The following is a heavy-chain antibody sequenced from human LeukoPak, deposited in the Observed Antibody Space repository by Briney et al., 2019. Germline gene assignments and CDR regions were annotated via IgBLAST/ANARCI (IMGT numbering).Heavy chain of an antibody. CDR1: GHSFTSYW. CDR3: ARSYDILTGYLNWFDP. Sequence: GESLKISCKGSGHSFTSYWIGWVRQMPGKGLEWMGIIYPGDSDTRYSPSFQGQVTISADKSISTAYLQWSSLKASDTAMYYCARSYDILTGYLNWFDPWGQGTLVTVSS. CDR2: IYPGDSDT. V-gene: IGHV5-51*01. J-gene: IGHJ5*02. D-gene: IGHD3-9*01.